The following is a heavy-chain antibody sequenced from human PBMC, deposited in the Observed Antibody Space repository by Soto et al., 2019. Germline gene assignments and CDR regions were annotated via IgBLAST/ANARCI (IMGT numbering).Heavy chain of an antibody. Sequence: PGGALRRSCEASGFTFTKYALPCVRQAPGKGLERVSSIRTRGGDTYYADSVRGRFTISKDNSKNTLYLQMNGLRAEDAALYFCAKDTYRNSGYFWTQGTLVTVSS. CDR1: GFTFTKYA. CDR3: AKDTYRNSGYF. D-gene: IGHD1-26*01. J-gene: IGHJ4*02. V-gene: IGHV3-23*01. CDR2: IRTRGGDT.